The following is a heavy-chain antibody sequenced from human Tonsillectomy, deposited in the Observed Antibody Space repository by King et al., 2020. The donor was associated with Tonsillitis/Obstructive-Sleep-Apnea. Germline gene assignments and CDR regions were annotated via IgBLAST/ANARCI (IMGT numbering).Heavy chain of an antibody. CDR3: ARARSGLNWFDP. V-gene: IGHV1-69*04. CDR1: GGTFSSYA. J-gene: IGHJ5*02. Sequence: QLVQSGAEVKKPGSSVKVSCKASGGTFSSYAISWVRQAPGQGLEWMGRIIPILGIANYAQKFQGRVMITADKSTSTAYMELSSLSSEDTAVYYCARARSGLNWFDPWGQGTLVTVSS. CDR2: IIPILGIA.